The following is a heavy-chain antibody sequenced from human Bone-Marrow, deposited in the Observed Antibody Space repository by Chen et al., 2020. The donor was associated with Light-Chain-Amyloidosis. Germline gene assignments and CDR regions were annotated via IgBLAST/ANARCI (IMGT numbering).Heavy chain of an antibody. Sequence: EVQLEQSGPEVKKPGESLKISCKGSGYTFPNYWIGWGRQMPGKGLEWMGVIYPDDSDARYSPSFGGQVTISADKSITTAYLQWRSLKASDTAMYYCARRRDGYNFDYWGQGTLVTVSS. CDR3: ARRRDGYNFDY. D-gene: IGHD5-12*01. CDR2: IYPDDSDA. CDR1: GYTFPNYW. J-gene: IGHJ4*02. V-gene: IGHV5-51*01.